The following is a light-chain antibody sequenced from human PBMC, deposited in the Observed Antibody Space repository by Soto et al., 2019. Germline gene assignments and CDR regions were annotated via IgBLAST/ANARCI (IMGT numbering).Light chain of an antibody. CDR3: QQDYNLPPYT. CDR1: QSVCSSY. J-gene: IGKJ2*01. Sequence: EIVMTQSPATLSLSPGERATLSCRASQSVCSSYLSWYQQKPGQAPRLLIYGASTRATGIPARFSGSGSGTDFTLTISSLQPEDFAVYYCQQDYNLPPYTFGQGTKVDIK. CDR2: GAS. V-gene: IGKV3D-7*01.